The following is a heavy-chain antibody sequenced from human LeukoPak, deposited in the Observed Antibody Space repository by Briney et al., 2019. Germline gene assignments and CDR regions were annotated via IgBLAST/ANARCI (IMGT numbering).Heavy chain of an antibody. CDR2: IWYDGTNT. CDR1: GFTFSSYG. J-gene: IGHJ3*02. CDR3: ARDFCSGGSCYPDASDI. D-gene: IGHD2-15*01. Sequence: GGSLRLSCAASGFTFSSYGMHWVRQAPGKGLEWVAVIWYDGTNTYYADSVKGRFTISRDNSKNRLYLQMNSLRAEDTAVYYCARDFCSGGSCYPDASDIWGQGTMVTVSS. V-gene: IGHV3-33*01.